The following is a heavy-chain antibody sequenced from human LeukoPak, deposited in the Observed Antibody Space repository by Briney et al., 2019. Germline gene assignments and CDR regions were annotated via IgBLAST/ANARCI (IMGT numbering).Heavy chain of an antibody. J-gene: IGHJ4*02. Sequence: PGGSLRLSCAASGFTVSSNYMSWVRQAPGKGLEWVSVIYSGGNTDYADSVKGRFTISRDNSKNTLYLQMNSLRAEDTAVYYCAKDSCSSTSCYTPFDYWGQGTLVTVSS. D-gene: IGHD2-2*02. CDR1: GFTVSSNY. CDR3: AKDSCSSTSCYTPFDY. CDR2: IYSGGNT. V-gene: IGHV3-53*01.